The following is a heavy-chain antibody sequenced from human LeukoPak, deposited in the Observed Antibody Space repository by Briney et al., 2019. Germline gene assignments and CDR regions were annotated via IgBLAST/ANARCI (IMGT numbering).Heavy chain of an antibody. V-gene: IGHV3-21*01. CDR3: ARLGSSAMVYGNLDY. Sequence: GGPLRLSCAASGCTLGSYSINWVRQAPGRGLEWVSSFSSSSSYIYYADSVKGRFTISRDNAKNSLYMQMNSLRAEDTAVYYCARLGSSAMVYGNLDYWGQGTLVTVSS. J-gene: IGHJ4*02. CDR2: FSSSSSYI. CDR1: GCTLGSYS. D-gene: IGHD5-18*01.